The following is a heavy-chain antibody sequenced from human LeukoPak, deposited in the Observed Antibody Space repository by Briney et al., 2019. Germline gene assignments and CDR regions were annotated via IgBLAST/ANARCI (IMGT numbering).Heavy chain of an antibody. J-gene: IGHJ3*02. CDR2: IYYSGST. D-gene: IGHD5-24*01. CDR3: AKAVDLATISVDI. V-gene: IGHV4-39*07. CDR1: GGSISSSSYY. Sequence: PSETLSLTCTVSGGSISSSSYYWGWIRQPPGKGLEWIGSIYYSGSTYYNPSLKSRVTISVDTSKNQFSLKLSSVTAADTAVYYCAKAVDLATISVDIWGQGTMVTVSS.